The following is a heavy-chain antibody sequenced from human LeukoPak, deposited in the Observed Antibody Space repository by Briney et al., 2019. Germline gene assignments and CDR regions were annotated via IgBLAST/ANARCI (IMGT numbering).Heavy chain of an antibody. CDR1: GFIFNDFW. Sequence: GGSLRLSCTASGFIFNDFWMSWVRQAPGEGLEWVANIRQDGGAKNYVDSVKGRFTISRDNAKKSLYLQMNSLRAEDTAFYYCAPPPIAATGNWGQGTLVTVSS. J-gene: IGHJ4*02. D-gene: IGHD6-13*01. CDR2: IRQDGGAK. CDR3: APPPIAATGN. V-gene: IGHV3-7*01.